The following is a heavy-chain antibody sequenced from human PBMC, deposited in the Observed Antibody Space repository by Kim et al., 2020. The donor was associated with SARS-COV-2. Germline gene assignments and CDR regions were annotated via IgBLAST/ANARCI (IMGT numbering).Heavy chain of an antibody. CDR1: GFTFSSYS. V-gene: IGHV3-21*01. CDR3: AREGGGSMGWSWFDP. J-gene: IGHJ5*02. Sequence: GGSLRLSCAASGFTFSSYSMNWVRQAPGKGLEWVSSISSSSSYIYYADSVKGRFTISRDTAKNSLYLQMNSLRAEDTAVYYCAREGGGSMGWSWFDPWGQGTLVTVSA. D-gene: IGHD6-19*01. CDR2: ISSSSSYI.